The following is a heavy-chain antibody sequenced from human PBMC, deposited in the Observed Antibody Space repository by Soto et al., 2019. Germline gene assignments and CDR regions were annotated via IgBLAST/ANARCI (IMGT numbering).Heavy chain of an antibody. V-gene: IGHV3-74*01. D-gene: IGHD2-15*01. Sequence: LRLSCAASGFTFSSYWMHWVRQAPGKVLVWVSRINSDGSSTSYADSVKGRFTIARDNAKNTPYLQMNSLRAEDTAVYYCARVLVVAATLVDFYYYYGMDVWGQGTTVTVSS. CDR1: GFTFSSYW. J-gene: IGHJ6*02. CDR3: ARVLVVAATLVDFYYYYGMDV. CDR2: INSDGSST.